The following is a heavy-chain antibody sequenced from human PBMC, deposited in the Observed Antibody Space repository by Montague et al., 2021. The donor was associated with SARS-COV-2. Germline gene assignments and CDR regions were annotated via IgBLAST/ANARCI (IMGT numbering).Heavy chain of an antibody. CDR2: ISSSSVT. Sequence: SLRLSCAASGFTVSSTHMNWVRQVPGKGLEWVSSISSSSVTYSADSLKGRFTISRDNSKNTVYLQMNSLRAEDTAVYFCARESSQFFGSGPLDYWSQGSLVTVSS. V-gene: IGHV3-66*01. D-gene: IGHD3-10*01. CDR1: GFTVSSTH. CDR3: ARESSQFFGSGPLDY. J-gene: IGHJ4*02.